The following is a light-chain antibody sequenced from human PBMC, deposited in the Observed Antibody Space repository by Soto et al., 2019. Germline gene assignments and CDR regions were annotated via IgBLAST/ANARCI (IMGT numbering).Light chain of an antibody. J-gene: IGKJ4*01. Sequence: DIQMTQSPSSLSASVGDRVTITCRASQDIRNDLDWYQQKPGKAPKRLIYAASSLQNGAPSRFSGLGSGTEFTLTISSLQPEDFATYYCLQRDTYSVGGRTKVEIK. V-gene: IGKV1-17*01. CDR2: AAS. CDR3: LQRDTYS. CDR1: QDIRND.